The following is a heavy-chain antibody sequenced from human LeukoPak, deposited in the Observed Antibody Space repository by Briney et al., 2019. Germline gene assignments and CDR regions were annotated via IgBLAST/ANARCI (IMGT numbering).Heavy chain of an antibody. CDR2: IIPILGIA. Sequence: ASVKVSCKASGGTFSSYAISWVRQAPGQGLEWMGRIIPILGIANYAQKFQGRVTITADKSTSTAYMELSSLRSEDTAVYYCARGSGSYHPLYFDYWGQGTLVTVSS. J-gene: IGHJ4*02. CDR3: ARGSGSYHPLYFDY. CDR1: GGTFSSYA. D-gene: IGHD1-26*01. V-gene: IGHV1-69*04.